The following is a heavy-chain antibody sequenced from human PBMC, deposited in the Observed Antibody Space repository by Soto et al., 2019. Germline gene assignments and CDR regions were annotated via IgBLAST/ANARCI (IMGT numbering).Heavy chain of an antibody. J-gene: IGHJ4*02. CDR3: ATLEDLGYCSSTSCYYAY. V-gene: IGHV1-24*01. D-gene: IGHD2-2*01. CDR1: GYTLTELS. Sequence: ASVKVSCKVSGYTLTELSMHWVRQAPGEGLEWMGGFDPEDGETIYAQKFQGRVTMTEDTSTDTAYMELSSLRSEGTAVYYCATLEDLGYCSSTSCYYAYWGQGTLVTVSS. CDR2: FDPEDGET.